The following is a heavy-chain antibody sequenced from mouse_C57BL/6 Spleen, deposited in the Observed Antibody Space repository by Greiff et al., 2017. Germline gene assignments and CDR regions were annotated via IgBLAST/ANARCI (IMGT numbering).Heavy chain of an antibody. J-gene: IGHJ1*03. CDR1: GYTFTSYW. V-gene: IGHV1-5*01. D-gene: IGHD1-1*01. CDR2: IYPGNSDN. Sequence: EVQLQESGPVLARPGASVKMSCKTSGYTFTSYWMHWVKQRPVQGLEWLGAIYPGNSDNSYNPQFKGKAKLTAVTSASTAYMELRSLTNEDSAVYYCTRDDIYYGSSYWYFDVWGTGTTGTVAS. CDR3: TRDDIYYGSSYWYFDV.